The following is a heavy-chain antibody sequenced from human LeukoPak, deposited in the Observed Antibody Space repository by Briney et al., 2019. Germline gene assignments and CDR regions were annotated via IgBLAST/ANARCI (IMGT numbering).Heavy chain of an antibody. D-gene: IGHD1-7*01. CDR2: IIPIFGTA. CDR3: ASCRRGTTDPPPFDY. Sequence: GGSLRLSCAASGFTFSSYAISWVRQAPGQGLEWMGGIIPIFGTANYAQKFQGRVTITTDESTSTAYMELSSLRSEDTAVYYCASCRRGTTDPPPFDYWGQGTLVTVSS. CDR1: GFTFSSYA. V-gene: IGHV1-69*05. J-gene: IGHJ4*02.